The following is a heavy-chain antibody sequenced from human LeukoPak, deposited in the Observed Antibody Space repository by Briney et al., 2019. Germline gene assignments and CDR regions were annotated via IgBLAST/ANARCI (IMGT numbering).Heavy chain of an antibody. Sequence: SETLSLTCTVSGGSVSSSSYYWSWIRQPPAKGLEWIGYIYYSGSTNYNPSLKSRVTISVDTSKNQFSLKMSSVTATDTAVYYCARDGRYYGMDVWGKGTTVTVSS. CDR1: GGSVSSSSYY. CDR3: ARDGRYYGMDV. J-gene: IGHJ6*04. V-gene: IGHV4-61*01. CDR2: IYYSGST.